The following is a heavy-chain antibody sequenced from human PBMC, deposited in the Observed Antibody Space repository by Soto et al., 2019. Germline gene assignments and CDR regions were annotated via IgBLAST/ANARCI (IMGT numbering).Heavy chain of an antibody. CDR2: IIPIFGTA. CDR1: GGTFSSYA. V-gene: IGHV1-69*01. CDR3: ARVQRITIFGVVTPGGYYYYGMDV. J-gene: IGHJ6*02. D-gene: IGHD3-3*01. Sequence: VQLVQSGAEVKKPGSSVKVSCKASGGTFSSYAISWVRQAPGQGLEWMGGIIPIFGTANYAQKFQGRVTITADESTSTAYMELSSLRSEDTAVYYCARVQRITIFGVVTPGGYYYYGMDVWGQGTTVTVSS.